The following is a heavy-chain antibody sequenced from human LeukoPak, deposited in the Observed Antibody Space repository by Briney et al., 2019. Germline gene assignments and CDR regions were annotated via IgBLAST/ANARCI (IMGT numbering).Heavy chain of an antibody. V-gene: IGHV1-46*01. CDR1: GYAFTCYY. D-gene: IGHD5-18*01. CDR3: SREEQLWSYYFDY. J-gene: IGHJ4*02. CDR2: INPSRGST. Sequence: ASVNVSCTASGYAFTCYYMHWVRQAHGPGKEWMGIINPSRGSTSYAQKFQGRVTMTRDTSTSTVYMELSSLRSEATAVYYFSREEQLWSYYFDYWGQKTLVTVS.